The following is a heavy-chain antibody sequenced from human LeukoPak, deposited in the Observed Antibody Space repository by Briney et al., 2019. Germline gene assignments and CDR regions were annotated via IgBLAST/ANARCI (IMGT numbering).Heavy chain of an antibody. CDR1: GCSISSSSYF. D-gene: IGHD6-13*01. J-gene: IGHJ4*02. CDR3: ARTRRWPNFDY. Sequence: SETLSLTCTVSGCSISSSSYFWRWIGQPPGKGLEWIGSIYYSGSTYYNPYLKSRVTISVDTSKNQFSLKLSSVTAADTAVYYCARTRRWPNFDYWGQGTLVTVSS. V-gene: IGHV4-39*01. CDR2: IYYSGST.